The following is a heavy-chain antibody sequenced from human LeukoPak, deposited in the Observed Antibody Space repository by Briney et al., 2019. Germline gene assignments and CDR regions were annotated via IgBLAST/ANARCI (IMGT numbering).Heavy chain of an antibody. CDR3: ARWGYFDSSTYFVVDY. Sequence: SETLSLTCAVSGGSISRYYWNWIRQPPGESLEWIGWIHYSGTTAYNPSLESRVTMSVDTSRNHISLKMTSVTAADTATYYCARWGYFDSSTYFVVDYWGQGVLVTVSS. CDR2: IHYSGTT. J-gene: IGHJ4*02. CDR1: GGSISRYY. D-gene: IGHD3-22*01. V-gene: IGHV4-59*01.